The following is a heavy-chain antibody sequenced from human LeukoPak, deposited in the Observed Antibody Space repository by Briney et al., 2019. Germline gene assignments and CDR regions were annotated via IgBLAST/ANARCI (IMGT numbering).Heavy chain of an antibody. D-gene: IGHD5-12*01. CDR3: ARGPSGYHNT. CDR1: GFTFSSYG. CDR2: TSSSDAGT. J-gene: IGHJ4*02. Sequence: GGSLRLSCAASGFTFSSYGMHWVRQAPGKGLEWVAATSSSDAGTYHADSVRGRFTISRDNSKNTLYLQMNSLRAEDTAVYYCARGPSGYHNTGGQGTLVTVSS. V-gene: IGHV3-23*01.